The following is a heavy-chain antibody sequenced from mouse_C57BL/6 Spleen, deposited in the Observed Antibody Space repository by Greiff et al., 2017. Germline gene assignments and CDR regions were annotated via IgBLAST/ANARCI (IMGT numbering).Heavy chain of an antibody. CDR1: GYAFSSSW. CDR2: IYPGAGDT. D-gene: IGHD1-1*01. CDR3: ARSPSYYYGAAWLAY. V-gene: IGHV1-82*01. J-gene: IGHJ3*01. Sequence: QVQLQQSGPELVKPGASVKISCKASGYAFSSSWMNWVKQRPGTGLEWIGRIYPGAGDTNYNGKFKGKATLTADKSSSTAYMQLSSLTSEDSAVYLCARSPSYYYGAAWLAYWGQGTLVTVSA.